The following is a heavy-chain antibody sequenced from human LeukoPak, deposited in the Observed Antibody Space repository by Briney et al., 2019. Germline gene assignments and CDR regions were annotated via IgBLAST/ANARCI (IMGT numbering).Heavy chain of an antibody. CDR1: GFTFSSYG. Sequence: GGSLRLSCAASGFTFSSYGMHWVRQAPGKGLEWVAVILYDGSNKYYADSVKGRFTISRDNSKNTLYLQMNSLRAEDTAVYYCAREYCSSTSCYEGYYYGMDVWGQGTTVTVSS. J-gene: IGHJ6*02. CDR3: AREYCSSTSCYEGYYYGMDV. D-gene: IGHD2-2*01. CDR2: ILYDGSNK. V-gene: IGHV3-33*01.